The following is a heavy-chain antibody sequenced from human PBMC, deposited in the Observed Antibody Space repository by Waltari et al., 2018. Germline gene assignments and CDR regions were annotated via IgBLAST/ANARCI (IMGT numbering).Heavy chain of an antibody. D-gene: IGHD4-17*01. J-gene: IGHJ6*02. V-gene: IGHV3-74*01. CDR1: GFTFSSHW. CDR2: ISDDGSAT. CDR3: ARVARTAVTTSGYYGMDV. Sequence: EVQLVESGGGLAQPGGSLRLSCAASGFTFSSHWMHWVRQTPGKGLVWVSRISDDGSATSYADSVKGRVTISRDNAKNTLYLQMNSLRVDDMAVYYCARVARTAVTTSGYYGMDVWGQGTTVTVSS.